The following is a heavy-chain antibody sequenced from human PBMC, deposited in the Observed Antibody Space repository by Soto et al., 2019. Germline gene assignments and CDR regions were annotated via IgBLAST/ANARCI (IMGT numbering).Heavy chain of an antibody. V-gene: IGHV4-30-4*01. CDR2: IYDSGIT. J-gene: IGHJ3*01. CDR1: GGSVGSDEYY. CDR3: ARDVAHGYTENV. Sequence: QVQLQESGPGLVKPSQTLSLACTVSGGSVGSDEYYYSWIRQPPGKGLEWIGYIYDSGITNYTPSLKGRVTMSLDSSNNQVSLKLSSVTAADTAVYFCARDVAHGYTENVWGQGTRVTVSS. D-gene: IGHD1-1*01.